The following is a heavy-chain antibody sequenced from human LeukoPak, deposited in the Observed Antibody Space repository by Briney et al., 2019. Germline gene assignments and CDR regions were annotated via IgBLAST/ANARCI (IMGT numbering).Heavy chain of an antibody. Sequence: PGGSLRFSCAASGFTFSSYWMSWVRQAPGKGLEWVANIKQDGSEKDYVDSVKGRFTISRDNAKNSLFLQMNSLRAEDTAVYYCARGTSTVTTKNWFDPWGQGTLVTVSS. D-gene: IGHD4-17*01. V-gene: IGHV3-7*01. CDR1: GFTFSSYW. CDR3: ARGTSTVTTKNWFDP. J-gene: IGHJ5*02. CDR2: IKQDGSEK.